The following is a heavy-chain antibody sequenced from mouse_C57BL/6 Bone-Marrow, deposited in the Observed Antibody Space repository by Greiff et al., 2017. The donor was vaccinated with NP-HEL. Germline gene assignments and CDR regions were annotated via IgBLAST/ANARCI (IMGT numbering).Heavy chain of an antibody. CDR1: GFSLTSYG. Sequence: VKLVESGPGLVQPSQSLSITCTVSGFSLTSYGVHRVRQSPGKGLEWLGVIWSGGSTDYNAAFISRLSISKDNSKSQVFFKMNSLQADDTAIYYCARKGYGNGYFDVWGTGTTVTVSS. D-gene: IGHD1-1*01. J-gene: IGHJ1*03. CDR3: ARKGYGNGYFDV. CDR2: IWSGGST. V-gene: IGHV2-2*01.